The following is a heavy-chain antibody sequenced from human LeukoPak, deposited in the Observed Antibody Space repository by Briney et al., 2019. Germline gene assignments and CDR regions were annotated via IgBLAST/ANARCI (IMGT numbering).Heavy chain of an antibody. V-gene: IGHV5-51*01. CDR3: ARHVSDYDFWSGYYRGNWFDP. CDR2: IYPGESDT. Sequence: PGESLKISCKGSGYSFTSYWIGWVRQMPGKGLEWMGIIYPGESDTRYSPSFQGQVTISADKSISTAYLQWSSLKASDTAMYYCARHVSDYDFWSGYYRGNWFDPWGQGTLVTVSS. J-gene: IGHJ5*02. D-gene: IGHD3-3*01. CDR1: GYSFTSYW.